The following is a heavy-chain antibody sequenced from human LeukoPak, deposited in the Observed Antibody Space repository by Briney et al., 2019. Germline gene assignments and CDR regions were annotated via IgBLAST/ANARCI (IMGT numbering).Heavy chain of an antibody. Sequence: SETLSLTCSVSGGSINNYYWSWIRQPPGKGLEWIGYFSYTGSTYYNPSLKSRVSISVDTSKNQFSLRLMSVTAADTAVYHCARALNENSYAFDSWGQGTLVTVSS. V-gene: IGHV4-30-4*08. CDR3: ARALNENSYAFDS. CDR1: GGSINNYY. J-gene: IGHJ4*02. D-gene: IGHD5-18*01. CDR2: FSYTGST.